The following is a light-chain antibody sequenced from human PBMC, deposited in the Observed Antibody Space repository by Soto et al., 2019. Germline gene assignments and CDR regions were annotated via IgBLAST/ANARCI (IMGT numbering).Light chain of an antibody. J-gene: IGKJ4*01. Sequence: DIQMTQSPSSLSASVGDRVTITCQASEDISNYLNWYQQKPGKAPELLIYESSNLEGGVPPNFSGSGSGTDFSLTLSSLQPEDVATYYCQQYDSPPLTFGGGTKVELK. CDR1: EDISNY. V-gene: IGKV1-33*01. CDR2: ESS. CDR3: QQYDSPPLT.